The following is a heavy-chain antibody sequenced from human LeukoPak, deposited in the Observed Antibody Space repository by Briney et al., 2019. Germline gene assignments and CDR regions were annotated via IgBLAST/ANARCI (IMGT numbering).Heavy chain of an antibody. J-gene: IGHJ4*02. CDR1: GGSFSGYY. D-gene: IGHD3-22*01. CDR2: INHSGST. V-gene: IGHV4-34*01. Sequence: SETLSLTCAVYGGSFSGYYWSWIRQPPGKGLGWSGEINHSGSTNYNPSLKSRVTISVDTSKNQSSLKLSSVTAADTAVYYCARTRPYYYDSSGYHSDYWGQGTLVTVSS. CDR3: ARTRPYYYDSSGYHSDY.